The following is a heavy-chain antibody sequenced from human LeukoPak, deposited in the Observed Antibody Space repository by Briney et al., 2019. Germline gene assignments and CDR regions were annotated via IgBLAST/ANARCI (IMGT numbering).Heavy chain of an antibody. D-gene: IGHD3-22*01. CDR1: GFTVSSNY. V-gene: IGHV3-66*01. Sequence: GGSLRLSCAASGFTVSSNYMSWVRQAPGKGLEWVSVIYSGGSTYYADSVKGRFTISRDNSKNTLYLQMNSLRAEDTAVYSCARAGGGYYSFDYWGQGTLSPSPQ. CDR2: IYSGGST. CDR3: ARAGGGYYSFDY. J-gene: IGHJ4*02.